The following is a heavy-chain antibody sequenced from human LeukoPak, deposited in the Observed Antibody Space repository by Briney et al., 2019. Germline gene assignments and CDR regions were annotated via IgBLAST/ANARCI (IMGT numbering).Heavy chain of an antibody. CDR3: ARAGGMYNWFDP. CDR2: IYYSGST. CDR1: GGSISSYY. J-gene: IGHJ5*02. V-gene: IGHV4-59*01. Sequence: SETLSLTCTVSGGSISSYYWGWIRQPPGKGLEWIGYIYYSGSTNYNPSLKSRVTISVDTSKNQFSLKLISVTAADTAVYYCARAGGMYNWFDPWGQGTLVTVSS. D-gene: IGHD3-16*01.